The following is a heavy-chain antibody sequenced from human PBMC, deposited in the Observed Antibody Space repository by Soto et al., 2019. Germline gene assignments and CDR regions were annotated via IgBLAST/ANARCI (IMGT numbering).Heavy chain of an antibody. CDR3: ARGRLWFGELLARSYYFDY. CDR2: IYYSGST. Sequence: PSETLSLTCTVSGGSISSYYWSWIRQPPGKGLEWIGYIYYSGSTNYNPSLKSRVTISVDTSKNQFSLKLSSVTAADTAVYYCARGRLWFGELLARSYYFDYWGQGTLVTVSS. J-gene: IGHJ4*02. D-gene: IGHD3-10*01. CDR1: GGSISSYY. V-gene: IGHV4-59*01.